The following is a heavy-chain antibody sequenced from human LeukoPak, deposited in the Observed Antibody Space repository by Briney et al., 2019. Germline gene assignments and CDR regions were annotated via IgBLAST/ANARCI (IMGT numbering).Heavy chain of an antibody. D-gene: IGHD4-23*01. CDR1: GFTFSSYA. J-gene: IGHJ6*02. CDR2: ISYDGSNK. CDR3: ARLVVTPDYGMDV. V-gene: IGHV3-30*04. Sequence: PGGSLRLSCAASGFTFSSYAMHWVRQAPGKGLEWVAVISYDGSNKYYADSVKGRFTISRDNSKNTLYLQMNSLRAEDTAVYYCARLVVTPDYGMDVWGQGTTVTVSS.